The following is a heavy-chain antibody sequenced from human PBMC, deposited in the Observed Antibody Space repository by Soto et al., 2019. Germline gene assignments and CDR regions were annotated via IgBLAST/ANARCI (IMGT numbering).Heavy chain of an antibody. D-gene: IGHD2-15*01. J-gene: IGHJ5*02. CDR3: ARPEQYCSGGSCPYNWFDP. V-gene: IGHV4-39*01. Sequence: SETLSLTCTVSGGSISSSSYYWGWIRQPPGKGLEWIGSIYYSGSTYYNPSLKSRVTISVDTSKNQFSLKLSSVTAADTAVYYCARPEQYCSGGSCPYNWFDPWGQGTLVTVSS. CDR2: IYYSGST. CDR1: GGSISSSSYY.